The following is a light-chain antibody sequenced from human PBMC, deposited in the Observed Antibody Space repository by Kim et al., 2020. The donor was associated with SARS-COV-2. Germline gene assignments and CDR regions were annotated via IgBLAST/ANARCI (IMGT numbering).Light chain of an antibody. CDR1: QSLSRNF. V-gene: IGKV3-20*01. CDR2: GAS. CDR3: QKYGTSVWT. J-gene: IGKJ1*01. Sequence: SPGEKATLSCRASQSLSRNFLAWYQQRPGQAPRLLIYGASTRAAGIPDRFSGSGSGTDFSLSISRLESEDSAVYYCQKYGTSVWTFGQGTKVEIK.